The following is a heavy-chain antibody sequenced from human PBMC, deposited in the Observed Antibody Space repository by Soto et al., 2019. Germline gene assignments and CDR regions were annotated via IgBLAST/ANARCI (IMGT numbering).Heavy chain of an antibody. V-gene: IGHV3-33*01. D-gene: IGHD3-10*01. CDR2: IWYDGSNK. Sequence: QVQLVESGGGVVQPGRSLRLSCAASRFTFSSYGMHWVRQAPGKGLEWVAVIWYDGSNKYYADSVKGRFTISRDNSKNTLYLQMNSLRAEDTAVYYCARDRGGGRDAFDIWGQGTMVTVSS. CDR3: ARDRGGGRDAFDI. CDR1: RFTFSSYG. J-gene: IGHJ3*02.